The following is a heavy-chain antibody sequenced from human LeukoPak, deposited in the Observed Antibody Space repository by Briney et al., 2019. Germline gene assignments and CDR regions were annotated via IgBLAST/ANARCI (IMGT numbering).Heavy chain of an antibody. Sequence: GGSLRLSCAASGFTFSNYAMTWVRQAPGKGLEWVSVIYSGGSTYYADSVKGRFTISRDNSKNTVYLQMNSLRAEDTAVYYCAREGTLRYPTYFDYWGQGTLVTVSS. J-gene: IGHJ4*02. D-gene: IGHD3-9*01. CDR3: AREGTLRYPTYFDY. V-gene: IGHV3-53*01. CDR1: GFTFSNYA. CDR2: IYSGGST.